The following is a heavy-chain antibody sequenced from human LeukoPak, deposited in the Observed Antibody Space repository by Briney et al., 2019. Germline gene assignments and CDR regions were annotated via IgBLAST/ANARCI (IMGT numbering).Heavy chain of an antibody. J-gene: IGHJ6*02. V-gene: IGHV1-69*04. CDR3: ASIGGYYYYGMDV. Sequence: SVRVSCKASGGTFSSYAISWVRQAPGQGLEWMGRIIPILGIANYAQKFQGRVTITADKSTSTAYMELSSLRSEDTAVYYCASIGGYYYYGMDVWGQGTTVTVSS. CDR2: IIPILGIA. CDR1: GGTFSSYA. D-gene: IGHD4-23*01.